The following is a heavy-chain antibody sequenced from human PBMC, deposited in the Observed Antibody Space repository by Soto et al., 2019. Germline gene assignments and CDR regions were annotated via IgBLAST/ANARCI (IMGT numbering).Heavy chain of an antibody. CDR2: INAGNGNT. CDR1: GYTFTSYA. D-gene: IGHD3-10*01. V-gene: IGHV1-3*01. Sequence: ASVKVSCKASGYTFTSYAMHWVRQAPGQRLEWMGWINAGNGNTNYAQKFQGRVTITADKSTSTAYMELSSLRSEDTAVYYCASFTYYYGSGSYPAPAYWGQGTLVTVSS. CDR3: ASFTYYYGSGSYPAPAY. J-gene: IGHJ4*02.